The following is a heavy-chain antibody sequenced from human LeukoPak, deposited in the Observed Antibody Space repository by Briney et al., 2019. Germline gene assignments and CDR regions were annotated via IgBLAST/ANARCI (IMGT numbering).Heavy chain of an antibody. CDR1: GGSINSGGYY. D-gene: IGHD3-10*02. J-gene: IGHJ5*02. V-gene: IGHV4-30-4*08. Sequence: SETLSLTCTVSGGSINSGGYYWSWIRQHPGKGLEWIGSIYYSGSTYFNPSLKSRVIISVDTSKNQFSLKLSSVTAADTAVYYCARGQDTGSTFEYWFDPWGQGTLVTVSS. CDR2: IYYSGST. CDR3: ARGQDTGSTFEYWFDP.